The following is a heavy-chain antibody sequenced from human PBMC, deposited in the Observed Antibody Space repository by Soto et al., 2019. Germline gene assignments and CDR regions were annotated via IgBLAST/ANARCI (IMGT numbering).Heavy chain of an antibody. V-gene: IGHV5-51*01. CDR1: GYSFTRYW. D-gene: IGHD3-9*01. J-gene: IGHJ4*02. CDR3: ATCVANYFPDPSDC. Sequence: GESLKISCMGSGYSFTRYWKDWVRQVHGKGLEWMAIIYSGDCDTRYSPSFQGQVTISADKSISTAYLQWCCLRTSDTAMYYCATCVANYFPDPSDCWDQGTRVTVAS. CDR2: IYSGDCDT.